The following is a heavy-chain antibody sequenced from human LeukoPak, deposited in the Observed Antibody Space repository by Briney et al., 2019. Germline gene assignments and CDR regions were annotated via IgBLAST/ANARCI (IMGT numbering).Heavy chain of an antibody. V-gene: IGHV3-21*01. CDR1: GFTFSSYS. D-gene: IGHD4-17*01. CDR3: ARGGYGDYSTAY. Sequence: PGGSLRLSCAASGFTFSSYSMNWVRQAPGKGLEWVSSISSSTYIYYADSVTGRFTISRDNAKNSLYLQMNSLRAEDTAVYYCARGGYGDYSTAYWGQGTLVTVSS. CDR2: ISSSTYI. J-gene: IGHJ4*02.